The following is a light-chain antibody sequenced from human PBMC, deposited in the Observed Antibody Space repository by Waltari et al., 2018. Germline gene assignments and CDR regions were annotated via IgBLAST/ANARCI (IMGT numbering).Light chain of an antibody. CDR3: QQYNSYRT. CDR1: QSISSW. V-gene: IGKV1-5*03. CDR2: KAS. J-gene: IGKJ1*01. Sequence: DIQMTQSPSTLSASVGDRVTIPCRASQSISSWLAWYQQKPGKAPKLLIYKASSLESGVPSRFSGSGSGTEFTLTISSLQPDDFATYYCQQYNSYRTFGRGTKVEIK.